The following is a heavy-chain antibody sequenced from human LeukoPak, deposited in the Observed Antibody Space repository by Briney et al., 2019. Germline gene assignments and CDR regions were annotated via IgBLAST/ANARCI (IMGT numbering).Heavy chain of an antibody. D-gene: IGHD1-26*01. J-gene: IGHJ6*03. CDR2: ISGCGGST. CDR1: GFTFSTYS. CDR3: AKDLGVGAITNYYYYMDV. Sequence: GGSLRLSCAASGFTFSTYSMNWVRQAPGKGQEWVSAISGCGGSTYYADSVKGRFTISRDNSKNTLYLQMNSLRAEDAAVYYCAKDLGVGAITNYYYYMDVWGKGTTVTVSS. V-gene: IGHV3-23*01.